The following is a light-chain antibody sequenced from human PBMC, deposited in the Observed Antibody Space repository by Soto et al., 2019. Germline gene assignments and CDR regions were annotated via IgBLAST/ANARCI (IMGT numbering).Light chain of an antibody. CDR2: DAS. CDR3: QQYERLAT. CDR1: QSIHAH. J-gene: IGKJ1*01. V-gene: IGKV1-5*01. Sequence: DIQMTQSPSTLSASVGDRVTITCRASQSIHAHLAWYQQKPGKAPNLLIYDASTLEGGVPSRFSGGGSGTEFTLTISSLQPDDFATYYCQQYERLATFGQGTKVEIK.